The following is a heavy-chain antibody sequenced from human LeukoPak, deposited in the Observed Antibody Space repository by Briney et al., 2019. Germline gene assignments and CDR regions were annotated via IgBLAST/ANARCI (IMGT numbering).Heavy chain of an antibody. V-gene: IGHV3-30*04. CDR1: GFTFSSYA. CDR2: ISYDGSNK. J-gene: IGHJ5*02. Sequence: GGPLRLSCAASGFTFSSYAMHWVRQAPGKGLEWVAVISYDGSNKYYADSVKGRFTISRDNSKNTLYLQMNSLRAEDTAVYYCARDSEGFDPWGQGTLVTVSS. CDR3: ARDSEGFDP.